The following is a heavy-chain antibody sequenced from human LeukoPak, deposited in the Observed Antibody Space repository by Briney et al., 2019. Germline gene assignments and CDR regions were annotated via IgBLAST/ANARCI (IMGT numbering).Heavy chain of an antibody. CDR1: GGSFSGYY. D-gene: IGHD6-13*01. V-gene: IGHV4-34*01. J-gene: IGHJ6*03. Sequence: PSETLSLTCAVYGGSFSGYYWSWIRQPPGKGLEWIGEINHSGSTNYNPSLKSRVTISVDTSKNQFSLKLSSVTAADTAVYYCARIRAAGTAEYYYYMDVWGKGTTVTVSS. CDR3: ARIRAAGTAEYYYYMDV. CDR2: INHSGST.